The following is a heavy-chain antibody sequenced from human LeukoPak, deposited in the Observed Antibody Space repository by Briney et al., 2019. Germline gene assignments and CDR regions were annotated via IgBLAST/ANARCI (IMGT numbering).Heavy chain of an antibody. CDR3: AKGYSGSYLDY. D-gene: IGHD1-26*01. V-gene: IGHV3-23*01. CDR2: ISGGGGTT. CDR1: GFTFSSCA. Sequence: GGSLRLSCAASGFTFSSCAMTWVRQAPGKGLEWVSVISGGGGTTYYADSVKGRFTISRDNSEYTLYLQMNSLRAEDTAVYYCAKGYSGSYLDYWGQGTLVTVSS. J-gene: IGHJ4*02.